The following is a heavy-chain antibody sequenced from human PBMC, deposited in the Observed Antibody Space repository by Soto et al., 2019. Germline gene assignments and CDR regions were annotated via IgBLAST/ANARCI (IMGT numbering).Heavy chain of an antibody. CDR3: ARDNLHYDILTGYYSPSAFDI. CDR2: TYYRSKWYN. CDR1: GDSVSSNSAA. V-gene: IGHV6-1*01. J-gene: IGHJ3*02. Sequence: QVPLQQSGPGLVKPSQTLSLTCAISGDSVSSNSAAWNWIRQSPSRGLEWLGRTYYRSKWYNDYAVSVKSRITINPDTSKNQFSLQLNSVTPEDTAVYYCARDNLHYDILTGYYSPSAFDIWGQGTMVTVSS. D-gene: IGHD3-9*01.